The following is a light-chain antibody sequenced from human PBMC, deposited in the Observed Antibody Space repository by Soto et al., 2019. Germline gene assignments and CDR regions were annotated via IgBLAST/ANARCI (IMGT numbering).Light chain of an antibody. V-gene: IGLV2-8*01. Sequence: QSALTQPPSASGSPGQSVTISCTGTSSDVGAYDYGSWYQQHPGKAPKLMIYEINKRPSGVPDRFSGSKSGNTASLTVSGLQAEDEADYYCSSFAGSNNFPYVFGTGTKVTVL. CDR3: SSFAGSNNFPYV. J-gene: IGLJ1*01. CDR1: SSDVGAYDY. CDR2: EIN.